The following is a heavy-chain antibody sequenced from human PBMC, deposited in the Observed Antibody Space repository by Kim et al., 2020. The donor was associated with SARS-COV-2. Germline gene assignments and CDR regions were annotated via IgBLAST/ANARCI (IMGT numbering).Heavy chain of an antibody. V-gene: IGHV1-2*04. CDR3: ARQYCGGDCYSPYYYYYGMDV. Sequence: ASVKVSCKASGYTFTGYYMHWVRQAPGQGLEWMGWINPNSGGTNYAQKFQGWVTMTRDTSISTAYMELSRLRSDDTAVYYCARQYCGGDCYSPYYYYYGMDVWGQGTTVTVSS. J-gene: IGHJ6*02. CDR1: GYTFTGYY. CDR2: INPNSGGT. D-gene: IGHD2-21*02.